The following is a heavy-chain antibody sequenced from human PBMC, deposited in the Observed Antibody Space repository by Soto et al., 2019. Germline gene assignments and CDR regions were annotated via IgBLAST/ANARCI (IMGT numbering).Heavy chain of an antibody. Sequence: EVQLVESGGGLVQPGGSLRLSCAASGFTFRSYSMNWFRQPPGKGLEWISYISSSSSTIYYPDPVKGRFIISRDNAKNALYLQMNSLRAEDTAVYYCASEGGLFDYWGQGTLVTVSS. CDR2: ISSSSSTI. CDR1: GFTFRSYS. J-gene: IGHJ4*02. CDR3: ASEGGLFDY. D-gene: IGHD3-16*01. V-gene: IGHV3-48*01.